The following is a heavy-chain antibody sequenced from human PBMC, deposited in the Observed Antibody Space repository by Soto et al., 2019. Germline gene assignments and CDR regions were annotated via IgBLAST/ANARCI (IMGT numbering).Heavy chain of an antibody. J-gene: IGHJ4*02. CDR2: IYYSGST. D-gene: IGHD3-10*01. V-gene: IGHV4-31*03. CDR3: ARVISPMAPSDY. Sequence: SETLSLTCTVSGGSISSGGYYWSWIRQHPGKGLEWIGYIYYSGSTYYNPSLKSRVTISVDKSKTQFSLRLSSVTAADTAVYYCARVISPMAPSDYWGQGTLVTVSS. CDR1: GGSISSGGYY.